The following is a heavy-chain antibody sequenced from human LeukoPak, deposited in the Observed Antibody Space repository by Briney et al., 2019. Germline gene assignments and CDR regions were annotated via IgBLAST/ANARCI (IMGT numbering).Heavy chain of an antibody. CDR2: ISVSGGTT. Sequence: GGSLRLSCAASGFTFSSSVMSWVRQAPGKGLEWVSVISVSGGTTYYADSVKGRFTISRDNSKNTLYLQMNSLRVEDTAVYYCAKDSRRFDDWGQGTLVTVSS. CDR3: AKDSRRFDD. J-gene: IGHJ4*02. CDR1: GFTFSSSV. V-gene: IGHV3-23*01.